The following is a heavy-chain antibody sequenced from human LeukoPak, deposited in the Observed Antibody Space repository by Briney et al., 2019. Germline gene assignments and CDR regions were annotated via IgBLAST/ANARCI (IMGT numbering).Heavy chain of an antibody. CDR1: GLTVTNAW. CDR2: IYSDGGT. Sequence: PGGSLRLSCAASGLTVTNAWMNWVRQAPGKGLEWVSVIYSDGGTYYADSVKGRFTISRDNSKNTLYLQMNSLRAEDTAVYYCARDYTGYFPWGQGTLVIVSS. V-gene: IGHV3-53*01. CDR3: ARDYTGYFP. D-gene: IGHD3-9*01. J-gene: IGHJ5*02.